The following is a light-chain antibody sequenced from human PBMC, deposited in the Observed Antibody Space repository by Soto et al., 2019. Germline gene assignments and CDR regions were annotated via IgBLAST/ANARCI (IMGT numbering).Light chain of an antibody. Sequence: DIQMSHPPSSLSAYVGDRVSITCRASLSINTYVNWYQQRPGKAPELLIYAASNLHTGVPSRCSGSGSGTDFTFTITKLLPEDFAIYYCQQSYRPPRTFGQGTKVDI. V-gene: IGKV1-39*01. J-gene: IGKJ1*01. CDR2: AAS. CDR1: LSINTY. CDR3: QQSYRPPRT.